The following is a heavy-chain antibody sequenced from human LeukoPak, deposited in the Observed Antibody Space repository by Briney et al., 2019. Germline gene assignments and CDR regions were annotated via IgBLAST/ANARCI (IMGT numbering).Heavy chain of an antibody. CDR2: ISPGGGDI. J-gene: IGHJ4*02. D-gene: IGHD6-19*01. CDR1: GFTFSSYA. Sequence: GGSLRLSCAASGFTFSSYAMSWVRQAPGKGLEWISYISPGGGDIYFADSVKGRFTLSRDNAKNSLYLQVSSLTAEDTAVYYCASGRDIEVAGPGGYFDHWGQRTLVTVSS. CDR3: ASGRDIEVAGPGGYFDH. V-gene: IGHV3-21*05.